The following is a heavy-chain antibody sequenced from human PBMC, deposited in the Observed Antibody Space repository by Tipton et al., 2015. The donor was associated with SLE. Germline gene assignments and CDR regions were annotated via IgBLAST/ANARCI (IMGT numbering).Heavy chain of an antibody. D-gene: IGHD2-21*02. Sequence: LRLSCTVSGDSISYYYWTWIRQPPGKGLEWIGSVYYSGSTYYNPSHKSRVTISVDTSKNQFSLKLSSVSAADTAVYHCARHLSYCAGDCYPGYFQHWGQGTLVTVSS. CDR2: VYYSGST. J-gene: IGHJ1*01. CDR3: ARHLSYCAGDCYPGYFQH. V-gene: IGHV4-59*05. CDR1: GDSISYYY.